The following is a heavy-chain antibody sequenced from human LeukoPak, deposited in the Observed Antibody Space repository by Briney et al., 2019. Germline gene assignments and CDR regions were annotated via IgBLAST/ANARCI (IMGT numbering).Heavy chain of an antibody. J-gene: IGHJ1*01. CDR1: GFTFSDYF. D-gene: IGHD3-3*01. CDR3: ARGHYELWL. Sequence: GGSLRLPCAASGFTFSDYFMSWIRQAPGKGLEWVSYISSSSSHTNYADSVKGRFTISRDNAKNSLYLQMSSLRAEDTAVYYCARGHYELWLWGQGTLVTVSS. V-gene: IGHV3-11*06. CDR2: ISSSSSHT.